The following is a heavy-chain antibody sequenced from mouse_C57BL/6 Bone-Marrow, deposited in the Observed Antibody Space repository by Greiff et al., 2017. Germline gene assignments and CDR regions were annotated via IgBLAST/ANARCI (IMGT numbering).Heavy chain of an antibody. CDR3: ANTPWFAY. CDR1: GYTFTSYG. V-gene: IGHV1-81*01. D-gene: IGHD5-1-1*01. CDR2: IYPRSGNT. J-gene: IGHJ3*01. Sequence: VQVVESGAELARPGASVKLSCKASGYTFTSYGISWVKQRTGQGLEWIGEIYPRSGNTYYNEKFKGKATLTADKSSSTAYMALRSLTSEDSAVYFCANTPWFAYWGQGTLVTVSA.